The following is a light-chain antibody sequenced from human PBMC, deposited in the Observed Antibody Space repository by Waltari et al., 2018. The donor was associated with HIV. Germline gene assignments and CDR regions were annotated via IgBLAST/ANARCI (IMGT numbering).Light chain of an antibody. J-gene: IGLJ1*01. CDR3: CSYTGSYTYV. V-gene: IGLV2-11*01. CDR1: SSDVGGYNY. CDR2: DVS. Sequence: QSALTQPRSVSGSPGQSVAIPCTGTSSDVGGYNYVSWYQQHPGKAPKLMIYDVSKRPSGVPDRFSGSKSGNTASLTISGLQAEDEADYYCCSYTGSYTYVFGIGTKVTVL.